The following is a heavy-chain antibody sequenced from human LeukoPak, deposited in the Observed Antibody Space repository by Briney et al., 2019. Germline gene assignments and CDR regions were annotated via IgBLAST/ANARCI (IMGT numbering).Heavy chain of an antibody. Sequence: PGGSLRLSCAASGFTFSSYSMNWVRQAPGKGLEWVSSISSSSSYIYYADSVKGRFTISRDNAKNSLYLQMNSLRAEDMAFYYCAKGGNYGDPNYFDYWGQGTLVTVSS. CDR3: AKGGNYGDPNYFDY. V-gene: IGHV3-21*04. J-gene: IGHJ4*02. CDR1: GFTFSSYS. D-gene: IGHD4/OR15-4a*01. CDR2: ISSSSSYI.